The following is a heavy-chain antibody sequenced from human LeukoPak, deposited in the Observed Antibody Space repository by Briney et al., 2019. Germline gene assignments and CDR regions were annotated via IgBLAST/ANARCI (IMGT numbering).Heavy chain of an antibody. D-gene: IGHD3-22*01. CDR3: ARVPIRRHYESTGYYYEDP. Sequence: ASVKVSCKASGYTFTGYYMHWVRQAPGQGLEWMGWINPNSGGTNYTQKFQGRVTMTRDTSISTAYMELSRLRSDDTAVYYCARVPIRRHYESTGYYYEDPWGQGTLVTVSS. J-gene: IGHJ5*02. CDR1: GYTFTGYY. CDR2: INPNSGGT. V-gene: IGHV1-2*02.